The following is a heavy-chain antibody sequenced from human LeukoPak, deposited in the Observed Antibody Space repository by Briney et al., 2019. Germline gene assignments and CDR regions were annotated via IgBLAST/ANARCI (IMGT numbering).Heavy chain of an antibody. J-gene: IGHJ5*02. CDR3: ASWPTGDYPNWFDP. CDR1: GGSFSGYY. V-gene: IGHV4-34*01. CDR2: INHSGST. D-gene: IGHD4-17*01. Sequence: PSETLSLTCAVYGGSFSGYYWSWIRQPPGKGLEWIGEINHSGSTNYNPSLKSRVTISVDTSKNQFSLKLSSVTAVDTAVYYCASWPTGDYPNWFDPWGQGTLVTVSS.